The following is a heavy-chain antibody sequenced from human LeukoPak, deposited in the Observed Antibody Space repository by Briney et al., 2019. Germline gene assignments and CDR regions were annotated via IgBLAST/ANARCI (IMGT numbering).Heavy chain of an antibody. V-gene: IGHV3-30*04. CDR1: GFTFSSYA. J-gene: IGHJ4*02. CDR3: ARDRRYDILTGYYWWESDY. Sequence: GGSLRLSCAVSGFTFSSYAMHWVRQAPGKGLERVAVISYDGSNKYYADSVKGRFTISRDNSKNTLYLQMNSLRAEDTAVYYCARDRRYDILTGYYWWESDYWGQGTLVTVSS. CDR2: ISYDGSNK. D-gene: IGHD3-9*01.